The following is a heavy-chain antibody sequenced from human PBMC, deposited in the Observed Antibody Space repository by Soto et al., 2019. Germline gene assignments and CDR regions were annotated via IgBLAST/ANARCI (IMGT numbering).Heavy chain of an antibody. J-gene: IGHJ6*02. CDR2: IWYDGSNK. D-gene: IGHD6-13*01. V-gene: IGHV3-33*01. CDR3: ARDEHPYSRSWYRYYHYAMDV. Sequence: LRLSCAASGFTFSSYGMHWVRQAPGKGLEWVAVIWYDGSNKYYADSVKGRFTISRDNSNNTLYVQMNSLRAEDTAVYYCARDEHPYSRSWYRYYHYAMDVWGQGTTVTVSS. CDR1: GFTFSSYG.